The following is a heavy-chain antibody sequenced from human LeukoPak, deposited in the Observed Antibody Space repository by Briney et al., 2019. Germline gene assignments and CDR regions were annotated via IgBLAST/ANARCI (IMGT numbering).Heavy chain of an antibody. CDR1: GYRFTSYW. J-gene: IGHJ6*02. D-gene: IGHD4-17*01. CDR3: ARLLLADYGDYVNYYYYGMDV. V-gene: IGHV5-51*01. Sequence: GESLQISCKGSGYRFTSYWIGWVRQVPGKGLGWMGIIYPGDSDTRYSPPFQGQVTISADKSISTAYLQCSSLKASDTAMYYCARLLLADYGDYVNYYYYGMDVWGQGTTVTVSS. CDR2: IYPGDSDT.